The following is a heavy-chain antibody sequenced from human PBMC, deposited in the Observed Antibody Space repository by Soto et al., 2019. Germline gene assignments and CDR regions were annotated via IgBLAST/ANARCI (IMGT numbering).Heavy chain of an antibody. J-gene: IGHJ4*02. D-gene: IGHD4-4*01. CDR3: VRDSGGHSLDY. V-gene: IGHV4-59*01. CDR2: IYYSGST. Sequence: PSETLSLTCTVSGGSISSYYLSWIRQPPGKGLEWIGYIYYSGSTNYNPSLKSRVTISVDTSKNQFSLKLSSVTAADTAVYYCVRDSGGHSLDYWGQGTLVTVSS. CDR1: GGSISSYY.